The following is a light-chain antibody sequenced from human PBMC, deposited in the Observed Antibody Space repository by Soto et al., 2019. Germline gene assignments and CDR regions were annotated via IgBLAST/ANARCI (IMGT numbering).Light chain of an antibody. V-gene: IGLV2-14*01. CDR2: EVT. J-gene: IGLJ1*01. CDR3: SSYTSSSTLV. CDR1: SSDVGGYKY. Sequence: QSVPTQPASVSGSAGQSITISCTGTSSDVGGYKYVSWYQQHPGEAPKLMIYEVTNRPSGVSNRFSGSKSDNTASLTISGLQADDEADYYCSSYTSSSTLVFGTGTKVTVL.